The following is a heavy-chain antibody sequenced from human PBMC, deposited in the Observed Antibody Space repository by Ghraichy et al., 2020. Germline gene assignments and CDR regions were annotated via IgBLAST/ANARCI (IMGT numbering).Heavy chain of an antibody. CDR1: GFTFTNYA. CDR3: ANWVEGAVTFFDY. J-gene: IGHJ4*02. Sequence: GESLNISCAASGFTFTNYAMSWVRQAPGKGLEWVSAISASGANTFYADSVKGRFTISRDNSRNTLYLQMNSLRAEDTAVYYCANWVEGAVTFFDYWGQGALVTVSS. D-gene: IGHD3-16*01. CDR2: ISASGANT. V-gene: IGHV3-23*01.